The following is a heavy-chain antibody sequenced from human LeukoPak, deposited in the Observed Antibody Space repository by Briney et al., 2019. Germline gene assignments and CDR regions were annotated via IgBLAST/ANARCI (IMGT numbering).Heavy chain of an antibody. V-gene: IGHV1-2*02. CDR1: GYTFTGYY. CDR2: INPNGGGT. CDR3: ARDRNDFLTGYEY. D-gene: IGHD3-9*01. J-gene: IGHJ4*02. Sequence: ASVKVSCKASGYTFTGYYMHWVRQAPGQGLEWMGWINPNGGGTNYAQKFQGRVTMTRDTSISIAYMELSSLRSDDTAFYYCARDRNDFLTGYEYWGQGTLVTVSS.